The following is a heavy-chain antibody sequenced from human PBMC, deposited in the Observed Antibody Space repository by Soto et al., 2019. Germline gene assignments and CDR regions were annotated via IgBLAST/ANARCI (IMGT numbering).Heavy chain of an antibody. V-gene: IGHV3-30-3*01. Sequence: QVQLVESGGGVVQPGSSLRLSCAASGFTFSSYAMHWVRQAPGKGLEWVAVISYDGSNKYYADSVKGRFTISRDNSKNTLYLQMNSLRAEDTAVYYCARDSSSWYYFDYWGQGTLVTVSS. CDR2: ISYDGSNK. CDR3: ARDSSSWYYFDY. D-gene: IGHD6-13*01. CDR1: GFTFSSYA. J-gene: IGHJ4*02.